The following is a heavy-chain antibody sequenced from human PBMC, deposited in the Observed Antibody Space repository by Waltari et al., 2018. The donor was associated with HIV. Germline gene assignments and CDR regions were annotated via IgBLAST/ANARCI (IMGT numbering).Heavy chain of an antibody. CDR3: SWDDKAVFDY. D-gene: IGHD1-26*01. J-gene: IGHJ3*01. V-gene: IGHV3-15*01. Sequence: EVKLVESGGDLVKAGGSLRLSCAASGFKFRDAWVSWVRQTPVRALQGIGTIKREANGKTVDYLEALKRRLTIARDDSKEMSYLQIDGLKTDDTATYFCSWDDKAVFDYWGLGTTVIVSS. CDR1: GFKFRDAW. CDR2: IKREANGKTV.